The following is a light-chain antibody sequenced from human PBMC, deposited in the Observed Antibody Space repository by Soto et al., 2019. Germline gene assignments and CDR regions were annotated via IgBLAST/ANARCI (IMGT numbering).Light chain of an antibody. V-gene: IGLV3-25*03. Sequence: SYELTQPPSVSVSPGQTASIXCXXXALAKQYAYWYQQKAGHAPILVIYKDTERPSGIPERFSGSSSGTTVTLTISGVQAEDEADYYCQSADISGPYVFGIGTKLTVL. J-gene: IGLJ1*01. CDR2: KDT. CDR3: QSADISGPYV. CDR1: ALAKQY.